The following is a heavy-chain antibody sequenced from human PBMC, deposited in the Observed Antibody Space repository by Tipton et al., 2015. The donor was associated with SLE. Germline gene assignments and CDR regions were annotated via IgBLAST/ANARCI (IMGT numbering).Heavy chain of an antibody. J-gene: IGHJ4*02. V-gene: IGHV3-7*01. Sequence: SLRLSCAASGFTFSSYWMSWVRQAPGKGLEWVANIKQDGSEKYYVDSVKGRFTISRDNAKNSLYLQMNSLRAEDTAVYYCARGRVLRFLEWLSLDYWGQGTLVTVS. CDR3: ARGRVLRFLEWLSLDY. CDR1: GFTFSSYW. CDR2: IKQDGSEK. D-gene: IGHD3-3*01.